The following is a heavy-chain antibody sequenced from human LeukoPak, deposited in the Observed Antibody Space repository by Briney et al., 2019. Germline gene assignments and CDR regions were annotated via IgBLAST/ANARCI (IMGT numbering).Heavy chain of an antibody. CDR2: IYYSGST. CDR1: GGSISSSSYY. D-gene: IGHD3-3*01. CDR3: ARLTEWQTDY. Sequence: SXTLSLTCTVSGGSISSSSYYWGWIRQPPGKGLEWIGSIYYSGSTYYNPSLKSRVTISVDTSKNQFSLKLSSVTAADTAVYYCARLTEWQTDYWGQGTLVTVSS. V-gene: IGHV4-39*01. J-gene: IGHJ4*02.